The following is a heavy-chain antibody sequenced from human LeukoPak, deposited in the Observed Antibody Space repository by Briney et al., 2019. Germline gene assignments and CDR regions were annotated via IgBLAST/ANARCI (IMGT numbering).Heavy chain of an antibody. CDR1: GYTFTSYY. CDR2: INPSGGST. Sequence: ASVKVSCKASGYTFTSYYMHWVRQAPGQGLEWMGIINPSGGSTSYAQKFQGRVTMTRDMSTSTVYMELSSLRSEDTAVYYCARDQIAAAAANWFDPWGQGTLVTVSS. J-gene: IGHJ5*02. V-gene: IGHV1-46*01. CDR3: ARDQIAAAAANWFDP. D-gene: IGHD6-13*01.